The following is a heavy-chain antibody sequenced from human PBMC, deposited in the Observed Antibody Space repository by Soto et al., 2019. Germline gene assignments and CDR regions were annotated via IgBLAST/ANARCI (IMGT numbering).Heavy chain of an antibody. CDR1: GFTFSNYA. V-gene: IGHV3-30*04. D-gene: IGHD3-10*01. CDR2: TSDDESRR. J-gene: IGHJ4*02. CDR3: ARGSGSGSFLIDY. Sequence: ESGGGVVPPGRSLRLSCAASGFTFSNYAMHWVRQAPGKGLEWMAITSDDESRRYYADSVRGRFTISRDNSKNTLYLEMNSLRDEDTALFYCARGSGSGSFLIDYWGQGILVTVSS.